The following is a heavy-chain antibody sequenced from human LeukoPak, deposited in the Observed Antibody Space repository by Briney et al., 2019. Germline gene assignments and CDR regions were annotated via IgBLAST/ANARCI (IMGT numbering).Heavy chain of an antibody. CDR2: ISSSSSTI. CDR1: GFTFSSYS. Sequence: PGGSLRLSCAASGFTFSSYSMNWVRQAPGKVLEWVSYISSSSSTIYYADSVKGRFTISRDNAKNSLYLQMNSLRAEDTAVYYCARELGAVAGYGWIDYWGQGTLVTVSS. CDR3: ARELGAVAGYGWIDY. D-gene: IGHD6-19*01. V-gene: IGHV3-48*01. J-gene: IGHJ4*02.